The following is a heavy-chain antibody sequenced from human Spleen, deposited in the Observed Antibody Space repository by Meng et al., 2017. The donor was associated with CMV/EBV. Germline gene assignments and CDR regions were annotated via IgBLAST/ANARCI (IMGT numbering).Heavy chain of an antibody. D-gene: IGHD5-12*01. J-gene: IGHJ4*02. V-gene: IGHV3-23*01. CDR2: ISGSGRGT. CDR3: ARDSRRGLRHIEDY. CDR1: GYTFTGYQ. Sequence: SCKASGYTFTGYQMHWVRQAPGKGLHWVSSISGSGRGTYYADSVKGRFTISRDNSGNTLYLHMSSLRAEDTAIYYCARDSRRGLRHIEDYWGQGTLVTVSS.